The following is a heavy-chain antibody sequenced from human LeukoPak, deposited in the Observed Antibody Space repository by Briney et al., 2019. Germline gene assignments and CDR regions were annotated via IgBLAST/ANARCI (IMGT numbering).Heavy chain of an antibody. V-gene: IGHV4-59*01. CDR3: ARGRNYYYMDV. Sequence: SETLSLTCAVYGGSFSGYYWSWIRQPPGKGLEWIGYIYYSGSTNYNPSLKSRVTISVDTSKNQFSLKLSSVTAADTAVYYCARGRNYYYMDVWGKGTTVTVSS. CDR1: GGSFSGYY. CDR2: IYYSGST. J-gene: IGHJ6*03.